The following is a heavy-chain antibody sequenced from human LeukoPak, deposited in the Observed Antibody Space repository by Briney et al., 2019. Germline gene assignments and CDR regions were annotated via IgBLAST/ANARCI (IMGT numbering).Heavy chain of an antibody. V-gene: IGHV4-39*07. D-gene: IGHD5-12*01. CDR3: ARGLTHGYSGYESLPTYFLDY. Sequence: SETLSLTCTVSGGSISSSSYYWGWIRQPPGKGLEWIGNIYSSGSTYYNPSLKSRVTISVDTSKKKFSLKLSSVTAADTAVYYCARGLTHGYSGYESLPTYFLDYWGQGTLVTVSS. CDR2: IYSSGST. J-gene: IGHJ4*02. CDR1: GGSISSSSYY.